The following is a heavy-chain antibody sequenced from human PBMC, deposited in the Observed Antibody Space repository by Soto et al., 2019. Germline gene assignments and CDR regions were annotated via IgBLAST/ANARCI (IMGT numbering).Heavy chain of an antibody. CDR1: GYSFTSYW. CDR2: IYPGDSDT. Sequence: PGESLKISCKGSGYSFTSYWIGWVRQMPGKGLEWMGIIYPGDSDTRYSPSFQGQVTISADKSISTAYLQWSSLKASDTAMYYCARLRYCSGGSCYSNYYYGMDVWGQGTTVTVSS. CDR3: ARLRYCSGGSCYSNYYYGMDV. D-gene: IGHD2-15*01. J-gene: IGHJ6*02. V-gene: IGHV5-51*01.